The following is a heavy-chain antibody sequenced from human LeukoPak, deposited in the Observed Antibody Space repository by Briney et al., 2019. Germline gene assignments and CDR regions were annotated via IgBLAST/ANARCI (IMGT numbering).Heavy chain of an antibody. V-gene: IGHV3-23*01. CDR3: ASSGSYRFDY. D-gene: IGHD1-26*01. Sequence: GSLRLSCVASGFTFSNYAMSWVRQAPEKGLDRVSVISGSAHKIRYADSVKGRFTISRDNAKNSLYLQMNSLRDEDTAVYYCASSGSYRFDYWGQGTLVTVSS. J-gene: IGHJ4*02. CDR2: ISGSAHKI. CDR1: GFTFSNYA.